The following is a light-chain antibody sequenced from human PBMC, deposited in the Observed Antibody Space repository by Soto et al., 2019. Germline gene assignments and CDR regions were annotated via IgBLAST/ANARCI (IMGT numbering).Light chain of an antibody. CDR3: SSFTSNRIYV. J-gene: IGLJ1*01. V-gene: IGLV2-14*03. Sequence: QSALTQPTSVSGSPGQSISISCTGNHNDIGTYDYVSWYQQHPGRAPRLLIHGVTTRASGISDRFSAPKSGLTASLTISGLQPEDEADYYCSSFTSNRIYVFGPGTKLTVL. CDR2: GVT. CDR1: HNDIGTYDY.